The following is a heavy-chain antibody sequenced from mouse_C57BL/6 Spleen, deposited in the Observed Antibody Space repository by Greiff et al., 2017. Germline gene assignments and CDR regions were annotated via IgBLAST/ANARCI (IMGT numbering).Heavy chain of an antibody. J-gene: IGHJ3*01. CDR2: IYPGSGNT. CDR3: AKENWDVAWFAY. D-gene: IGHD4-1*01. Sequence: QVQLQQSGAELVRPGASVKLSCKASGYTFTDYYINWVKQRPGQGLEWIARIYPGSGNTYYNEKFKGKATLTAEKSSSTAYMQLSSLTSEDSAVYFCAKENWDVAWFAYWGQGTLVTVSA. CDR1: GYTFTDYY. V-gene: IGHV1-76*01.